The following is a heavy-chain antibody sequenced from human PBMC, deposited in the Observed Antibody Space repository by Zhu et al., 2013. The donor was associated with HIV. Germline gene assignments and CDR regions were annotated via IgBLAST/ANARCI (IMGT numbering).Heavy chain of an antibody. J-gene: IGHJ4*02. CDR3: ASMGGGRYDFWSGYHFDY. Sequence: QVQLVQSGAEVKKPGASVKVSCKASGYTFTSYYMHWVRQAPGQGLEWMGIINPSGGSTSYAQKFQGRVTMTRDTSTSTVYMELSSLRSEDTAVYYCASMGGGRYDFWSGYHFDYWGQGTLVTVSS. CDR2: INPSGGST. V-gene: IGHV1-46*01. CDR1: GYTFTSYY. D-gene: IGHD3-3*01.